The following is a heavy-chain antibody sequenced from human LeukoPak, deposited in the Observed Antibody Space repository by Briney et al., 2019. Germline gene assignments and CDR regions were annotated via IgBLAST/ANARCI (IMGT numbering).Heavy chain of an antibody. Sequence: SETLSLTCTVSGGSISSYYWTWIRQPPGKGLGLEWIGYIYYSGGTNYNPSLQRRVTISIDTSKTQVSLKLSSVTAADTAVYYCARLWDSSSSLDYWGQGTLVTVSS. CDR2: IYYSGGT. CDR3: ARLWDSSSSLDY. V-gene: IGHV4-59*08. D-gene: IGHD6-6*01. CDR1: GGSISSYY. J-gene: IGHJ4*02.